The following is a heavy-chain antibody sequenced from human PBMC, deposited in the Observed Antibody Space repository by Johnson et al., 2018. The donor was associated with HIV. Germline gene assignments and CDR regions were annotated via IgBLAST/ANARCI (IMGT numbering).Heavy chain of an antibody. D-gene: IGHD1-26*01. J-gene: IGHJ3*02. CDR3: AKSYYEEERPMGVDAFDI. Sequence: VQLVESGGGVVQPGRSLRLSCAASGFTVSSNYMSWVRQAPGKGLEWVSGITWNSGSIGYADSVKGRFTIPRDNSKNTLYLQMNSLRAEDTAVYYCAKSYYEEERPMGVDAFDIWGQGTMVTVSS. CDR2: TWNSGSI. CDR1: GFTVSSNY. V-gene: IGHV3-66*01.